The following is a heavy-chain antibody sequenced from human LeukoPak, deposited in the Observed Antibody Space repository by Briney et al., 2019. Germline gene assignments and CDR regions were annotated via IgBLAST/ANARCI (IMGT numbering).Heavy chain of an antibody. V-gene: IGHV4-4*07. J-gene: IGHJ4*02. CDR2: VYTSGST. CDR3: ARDQTITMVRGVFDY. CDR1: GGSISSYY. D-gene: IGHD3-10*01. Sequence: SDTLSLTCTVSGGSISSYYLSWIRQPAGKGLEWIGRVYTSGSTNYNPSLKSRVTMSVDTSKNQFSLKLSSVTAADTAVYYCARDQTITMVRGVFDYWGQGTLVTVSS.